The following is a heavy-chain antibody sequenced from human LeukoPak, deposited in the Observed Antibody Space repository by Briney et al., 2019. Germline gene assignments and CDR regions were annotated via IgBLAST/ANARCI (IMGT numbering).Heavy chain of an antibody. V-gene: IGHV1-24*01. Sequence: ASVKVSCKVSGYTLTELSMHWVRQAPGKGLEWMGGFDPEDGETIYPQKFQGRVTMTEDTSTDTAYMELSSLRSEDTAVYYCATLNLDYYDSSGYFGLWGQGTLVTVSS. CDR2: FDPEDGET. J-gene: IGHJ4*02. CDR1: GYTLTELS. CDR3: ATLNLDYYDSSGYFGL. D-gene: IGHD3-22*01.